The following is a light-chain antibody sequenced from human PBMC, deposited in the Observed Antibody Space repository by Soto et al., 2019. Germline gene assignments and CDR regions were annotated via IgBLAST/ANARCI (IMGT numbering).Light chain of an antibody. CDR3: QQYNNWPPLT. Sequence: EIVMTQSPGTLSVSPGERVTLSCRASQSVRSNLAWYQLKPGQAPRLLFFGASMRATDVPARFSGSGSGTEFTLTISSLQSEDSAIYYCQQYNNWPPLTFGGGTKVEIK. J-gene: IGKJ4*01. V-gene: IGKV3-15*01. CDR2: GAS. CDR1: QSVRSN.